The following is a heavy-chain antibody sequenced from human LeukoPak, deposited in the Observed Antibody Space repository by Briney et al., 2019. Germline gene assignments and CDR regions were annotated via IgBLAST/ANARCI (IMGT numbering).Heavy chain of an antibody. V-gene: IGHV1-69*01. Sequence: SVKVSCKASGGTFSSYAISWVRQAPGQGLEWMGGIIPIFGTANYAQKFQSRVTITADESTSTAYMELSSLRSEDTAVYYCARGLPSLRFLEWSYYYYGMDVWGQGTTVTVSS. CDR1: GGTFSSYA. D-gene: IGHD3-3*01. J-gene: IGHJ6*02. CDR3: ARGLPSLRFLEWSYYYYGMDV. CDR2: IIPIFGTA.